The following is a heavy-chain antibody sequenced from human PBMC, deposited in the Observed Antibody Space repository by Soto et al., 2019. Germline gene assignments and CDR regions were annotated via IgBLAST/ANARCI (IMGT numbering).Heavy chain of an antibody. J-gene: IGHJ4*02. D-gene: IGHD6-19*01. V-gene: IGHV1-24*01. Sequence: ASVKVSCKVSGYTLTELSMHWVRQAPGKGLEWMGGFDPEDGETIYAQKFQGRVTMTEDTSTDTAYMELSSLRSEDTAVYYCATRQRTRSGWYPGPFDYWGQGTLVTVSS. CDR2: FDPEDGET. CDR1: GYTLTELS. CDR3: ATRQRTRSGWYPGPFDY.